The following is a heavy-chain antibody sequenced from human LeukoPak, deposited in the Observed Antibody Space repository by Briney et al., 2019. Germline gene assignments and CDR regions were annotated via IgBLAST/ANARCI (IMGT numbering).Heavy chain of an antibody. CDR2: ISPTGSST. J-gene: IGHJ4*02. V-gene: IGHV1-18*01. Sequence: GASVKVSCKASGYSFISYGISWVRQAPGQGLEWMGLISPTGSSTNYAQKFRGRVTMTRDTSTTTVYMELSSLRSEDTAVYYCAREESGGYFDYWGQGTLVTVSS. D-gene: IGHD2-8*02. CDR3: AREESGGYFDY. CDR1: GYSFISYG.